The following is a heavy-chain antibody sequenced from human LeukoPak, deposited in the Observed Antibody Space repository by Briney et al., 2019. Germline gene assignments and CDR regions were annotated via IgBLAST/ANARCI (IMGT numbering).Heavy chain of an antibody. V-gene: IGHV3-74*01. Sequence: GGSLRLSCAASGFPFSVYWMHWVRQVPGKGLVWVSRISNDGSDTSYADSVKGRFTISRDNAKNTLYMRMDSLRAEDTAVYYRARDQGYCSGGSCPFDYWGQGALVTVSS. J-gene: IGHJ4*02. CDR2: ISNDGSDT. CDR1: GFPFSVYW. D-gene: IGHD2-15*01. CDR3: ARDQGYCSGGSCPFDY.